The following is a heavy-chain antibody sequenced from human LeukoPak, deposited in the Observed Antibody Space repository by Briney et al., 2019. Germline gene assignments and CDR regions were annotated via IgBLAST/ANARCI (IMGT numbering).Heavy chain of an antibody. V-gene: IGHV3-33*01. J-gene: IGHJ4*02. D-gene: IGHD6-19*01. Sequence: PGGSLRLSCAASGFTFSSYGMHWVRQAPGKGLEWVAVIWYDGSNKYYADSVKGRFTISRDNSKNTLYLQMNSLRAEDTAVYYCARAYSSGLIDYWGQGTLVTVPS. CDR2: IWYDGSNK. CDR1: GFTFSSYG. CDR3: ARAYSSGLIDY.